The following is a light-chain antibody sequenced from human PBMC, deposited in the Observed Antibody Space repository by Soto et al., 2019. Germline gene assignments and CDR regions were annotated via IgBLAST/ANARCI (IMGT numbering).Light chain of an antibody. CDR2: DAS. CDR1: QSVSSY. V-gene: IGKV3-11*01. Sequence: EIVLTQSPGTLSLSPGERATLSCRASQSVSSYLAWYQQKPGQAPRLLIYDASNRATGIPARFSGSGSGTDFTLTISSLEPEDFAVYYCQQRSNWRGTFGQGTRLEIK. CDR3: QQRSNWRGT. J-gene: IGKJ5*01.